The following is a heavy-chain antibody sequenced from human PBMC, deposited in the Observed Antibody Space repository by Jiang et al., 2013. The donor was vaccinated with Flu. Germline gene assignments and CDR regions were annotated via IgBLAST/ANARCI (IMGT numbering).Heavy chain of an antibody. CDR2: IYYSGST. J-gene: IGHJ4*02. D-gene: IGHD1-1*01. V-gene: IGHV4-59*01. Sequence: PGLVKPSETLSLTCTVSGGSINNYYWSWIRQPPGKGLEWIGYIYYSGSTNYNPSLKSRVTISVDTSKNQFSLKLSSVTAADTAVYYCASGRGDYVGYWGQGTLVTVSS. CDR3: ASGRGDYVGY. CDR1: GGSINNYY.